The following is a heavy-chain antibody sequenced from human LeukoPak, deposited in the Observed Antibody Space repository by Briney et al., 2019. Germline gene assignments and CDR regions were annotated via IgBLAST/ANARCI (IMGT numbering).Heavy chain of an antibody. D-gene: IGHD2-2*01. CDR2: IRSKAYGGTT. CDR3: TSPVYCSSTSCYGRRYSSSYLTLA. Sequence: PGGSLRLSCTASGFTFGDYAMSWVRQAPGKGLEWVGFIRSKAYGGTTEYAASVKGRFTISRDDSKSIAYLQMNSLKTEDTAVYYCTSPVYCSSTSCYGRRYSSSYLTLAWGQGTLVTVSS. CDR1: GFTFGDYA. V-gene: IGHV3-49*04. J-gene: IGHJ5*02.